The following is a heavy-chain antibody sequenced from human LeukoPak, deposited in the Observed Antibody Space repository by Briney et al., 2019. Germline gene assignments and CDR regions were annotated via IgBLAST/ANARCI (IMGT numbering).Heavy chain of an antibody. Sequence: GGSLRLSCAASGFSVSSRYMNWVRQAPGKGLEWVSTIYTGGSKSYIDSVKGRFTISRDTLNNTVSLQMDTLRAEDTAVYYCARTYYGSGSLLGDAFDLWGQGTLVTVSS. V-gene: IGHV3-53*01. CDR3: ARTYYGSGSLLGDAFDL. CDR1: GFSVSSRY. J-gene: IGHJ3*01. CDR2: IYTGGSK. D-gene: IGHD3-10*01.